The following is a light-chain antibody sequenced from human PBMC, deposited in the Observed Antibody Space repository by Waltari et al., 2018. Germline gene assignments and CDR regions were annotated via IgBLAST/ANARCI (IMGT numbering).Light chain of an antibody. CDR3: QQYNGYSWT. CDR2: KAS. CDR1: QSISSW. V-gene: IGKV1-5*03. Sequence: DIQMTQSPSTLPASVGDRVTITCRASQSISSWLAWYQQKPGKAPKLLIYKASSLESGVPSRFSGSGSGTAFTLTISSLQPDDFATYYCQQYNGYSWTFGQGTKVEIK. J-gene: IGKJ1*01.